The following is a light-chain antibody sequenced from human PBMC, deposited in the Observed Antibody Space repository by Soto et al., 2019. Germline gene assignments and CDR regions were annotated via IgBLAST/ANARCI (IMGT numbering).Light chain of an antibody. CDR3: QQYNSYSPA. V-gene: IGKV3-15*01. CDR2: GAS. J-gene: IGKJ4*01. CDR1: QSVSSN. Sequence: EIVMTQSPATLSVSPGERATLSCRASQSVSSNLAWYQQKPGQAPRLLIYGASTRATGIPARFSGSGSGTEFTLTISSLQSEDFATYYCQQYNSYSPAFGGGTKVEIK.